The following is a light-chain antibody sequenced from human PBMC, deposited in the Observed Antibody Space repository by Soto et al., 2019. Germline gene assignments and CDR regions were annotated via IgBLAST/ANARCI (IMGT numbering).Light chain of an antibody. Sequence: QSVLTQPASVSGSPGQSITISCSGTSSDVGSYMLVSWYQQHPGKAPKLKIYEGSKRPSGVSNRFSGSKSGNTASLTISGLQAEDEADYYCCSYAGSNTWVFGGGTKLTVL. CDR2: EGS. J-gene: IGLJ3*02. CDR1: SSDVGSYML. V-gene: IGLV2-23*01. CDR3: CSYAGSNTWV.